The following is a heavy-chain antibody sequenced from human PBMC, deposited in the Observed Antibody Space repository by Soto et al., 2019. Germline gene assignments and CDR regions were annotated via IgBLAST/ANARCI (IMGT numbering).Heavy chain of an antibody. J-gene: IGHJ4*02. CDR1: GYTFTDYD. CDR3: EVTTGY. CDR2: VSPDNGNA. D-gene: IGHD2-21*02. V-gene: IGHV1-8*01. Sequence: QVQVVQSRAEVKKPGASVKVSCKTSGYTFTDYDINWVRQAPGQGLEWMGWVSPDNGNAGYAQHFRGRVTLTSDTSISTAYMELSSLTSEDTAVYYCEVTTGYWGQGTMVTVSS.